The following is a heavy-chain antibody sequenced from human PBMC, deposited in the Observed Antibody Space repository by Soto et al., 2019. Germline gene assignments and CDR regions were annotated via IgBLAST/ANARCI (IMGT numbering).Heavy chain of an antibody. Sequence: PGGSLRLSCAASALTFSSYWMSWVRQAPGKGLEWVANIKQDGSEKYYVDSVKGRFTVSRDNAKNSLYLQMNSLRAEDTAVYYCARVGNWKDIVVVPAAIQHWGQGTLVTVSS. V-gene: IGHV3-7*01. J-gene: IGHJ1*01. CDR1: ALTFSSYW. CDR3: ARVGNWKDIVVVPAAIQH. D-gene: IGHD2-2*01. CDR2: IKQDGSEK.